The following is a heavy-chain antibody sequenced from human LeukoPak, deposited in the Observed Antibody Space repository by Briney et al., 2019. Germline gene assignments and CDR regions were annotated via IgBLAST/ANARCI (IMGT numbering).Heavy chain of an antibody. V-gene: IGHV3-66*01. Sequence: GGSLRLSCAASGFTVSSNYMSWVRQAPGKGLEWVSVIYSGGSTYYADAVKGRFTISRDNSKNTLYLQMNSLKVEDTAFYYCARSKAGGYWGQGTLVTVSS. J-gene: IGHJ4*02. CDR3: ARSKAGGY. CDR2: IYSGGST. CDR1: GFTVSSNY. D-gene: IGHD3-10*01.